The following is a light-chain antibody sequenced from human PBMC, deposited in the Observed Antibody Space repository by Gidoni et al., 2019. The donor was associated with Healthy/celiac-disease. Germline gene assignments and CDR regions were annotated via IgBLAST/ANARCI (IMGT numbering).Light chain of an antibody. V-gene: IGKV1-5*01. Sequence: DIQMTQSPSTLSASVGDRVTITCRASQSISSWLAWYQQKPGKAPKLLIYDASSLESGVPSRFSGSGSGTEFTLTIRSLQPDDFATYYCQQYNSIQLTCGGGTEVEIK. CDR2: DAS. CDR1: QSISSW. J-gene: IGKJ4*01. CDR3: QQYNSIQLT.